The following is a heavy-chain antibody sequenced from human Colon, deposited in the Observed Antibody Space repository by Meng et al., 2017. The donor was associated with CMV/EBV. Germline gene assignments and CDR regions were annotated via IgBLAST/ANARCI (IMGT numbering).Heavy chain of an antibody. Sequence: ASVKVSCKASGYTFTNYDINWVRQDPGQGLEWMGWMNPNSGKTRYSQTFQARVTMTRNTSISTAYMEITGQRSEDTAVYYCARVTGTFGFDVWGQGTKVTVSS. J-gene: IGHJ3*01. D-gene: IGHD1-7*01. CDR2: MNPNSGKT. CDR1: GYTFTNYD. CDR3: ARVTGTFGFDV. V-gene: IGHV1-8*01.